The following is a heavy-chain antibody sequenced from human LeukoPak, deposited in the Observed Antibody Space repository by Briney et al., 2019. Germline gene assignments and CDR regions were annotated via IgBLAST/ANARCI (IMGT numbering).Heavy chain of an antibody. Sequence: GGSLRLSCAASGFTFSDYGMHWVRQAPGKGPEWVAFIRNDGSYEYYPDSVKGRFTISRDNSRNALFLQMNSLRSDDTAVYYCARDLPLGDGYHSPLSPDYWGQGTLVTVSS. CDR2: IRNDGSYE. CDR3: ARDLPLGDGYHSPLSPDY. CDR1: GFTFSDYG. D-gene: IGHD5-24*01. V-gene: IGHV3-30*02. J-gene: IGHJ4*02.